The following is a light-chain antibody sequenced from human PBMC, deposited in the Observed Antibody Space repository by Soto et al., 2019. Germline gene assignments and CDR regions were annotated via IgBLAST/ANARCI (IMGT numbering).Light chain of an antibody. CDR1: QSISVW. V-gene: IGKV1-5*03. CDR3: QQYNSYST. J-gene: IGKJ1*01. Sequence: IKLKGSRAAQSASFVGTVDSSFRASQSISVWLAWYQQKPGKAPNLLIYQASRLESGVPSRISGSGSGTEFTLTISSLQTDDIATYYCQQYNSYSTFGQGTKVDI. CDR2: QAS.